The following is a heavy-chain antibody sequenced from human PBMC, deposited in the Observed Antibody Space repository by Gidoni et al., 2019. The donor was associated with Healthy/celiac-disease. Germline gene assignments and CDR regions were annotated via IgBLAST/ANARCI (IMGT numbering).Heavy chain of an antibody. CDR3: ARDTGGVGYYDGY. V-gene: IGHV4-31*03. CDR2: ICYSGST. D-gene: IGHD3-22*01. Sequence: QVQLQESGPGLVKPSQTLSLTCTVSGCSISSGGYYRSWIRQPPGKGLEWIGYICYSGSTYYSPSLKSRVTISIDTAKNQFSLKLSSVTAADTAVYYCARDTGGVGYYDGYWGQGTLVTVSS. J-gene: IGHJ4*02. CDR1: GCSISSGGYY.